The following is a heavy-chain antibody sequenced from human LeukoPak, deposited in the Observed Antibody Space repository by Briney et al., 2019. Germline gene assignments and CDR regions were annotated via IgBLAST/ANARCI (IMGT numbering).Heavy chain of an antibody. CDR2: IYYSGST. J-gene: IGHJ3*02. V-gene: IGHV4-59*01. CDR3: ARARYCSSTSCLFDAFDI. CDR1: GGSFSGYY. D-gene: IGHD2-2*01. Sequence: SETLSLTCAVYGGSFSGYYWSWIRQPPGKGLEWIGYIYYSGSTNYNPSLKSRVTISVDTSKNQFSLKLSSVTAADTAVYYCARARYCSSTSCLFDAFDIWGQGTMVTVSS.